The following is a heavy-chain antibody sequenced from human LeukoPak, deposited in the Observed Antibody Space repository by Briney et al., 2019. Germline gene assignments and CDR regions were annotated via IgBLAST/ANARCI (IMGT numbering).Heavy chain of an antibody. CDR1: GGTFSSYA. CDR3: ARAVAGHGIPDDY. CDR2: MNPNSGNT. Sequence: ASVKVSCKASGGTFSSYAISWVRQATGQGLEWMGWMNPNSGNTGYAQKFQGRVTMTRNTSISTAYMELSSLRSEDTAVYYCARAVAGHGIPDDYWGQGTLVTVSS. J-gene: IGHJ4*02. V-gene: IGHV1-8*02. D-gene: IGHD6-19*01.